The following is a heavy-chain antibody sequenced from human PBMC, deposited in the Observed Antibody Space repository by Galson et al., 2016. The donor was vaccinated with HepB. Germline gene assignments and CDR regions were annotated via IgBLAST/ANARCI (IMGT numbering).Heavy chain of an antibody. CDR1: GFTFSTFG. CDR2: IYYDGSNK. V-gene: IGHV3-33*01. CDR3: ARGRWIMDV. Sequence: SLRLSCAASGFTFSTFGMHWVRQAPGKGLEWVALIYYDGSNKYYADSVKGRFTTSRDNSYNTLYLQMNSLRAEDTAVYYCARGRWIMDVWGQGTTVTVSS. D-gene: IGHD5-12*01. J-gene: IGHJ6*02.